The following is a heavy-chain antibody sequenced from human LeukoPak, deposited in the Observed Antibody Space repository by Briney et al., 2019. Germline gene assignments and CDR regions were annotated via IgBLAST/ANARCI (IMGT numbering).Heavy chain of an antibody. Sequence: GGSLRLSCAASGFTFSSYAMSWVRQAPGKGLEWVSAISGSGGSTYYADSVKGRFTISRDNSKNTLYLQMNSLRAEDTAVYYCAKDGDYYGSGSYSDEYYFDYWGQGTLVTVSS. V-gene: IGHV3-23*01. J-gene: IGHJ4*02. CDR2: ISGSGGST. D-gene: IGHD3-10*01. CDR3: AKDGDYYGSGSYSDEYYFDY. CDR1: GFTFSSYA.